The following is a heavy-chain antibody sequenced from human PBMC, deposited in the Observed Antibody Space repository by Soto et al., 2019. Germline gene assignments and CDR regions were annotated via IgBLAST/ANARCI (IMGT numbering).Heavy chain of an antibody. J-gene: IGHJ6*02. V-gene: IGHV4-59*01. CDR1: GGSISRYY. Sequence: QVQLQESGPGLVKPSETLSLTCTVSGGSISRYYWSWVRLPPGKGLEWIGYMYTTGSTVYNPSFKSRVTISVDTAKHQFSLKLNSVTAADTAVYYCARDLWGYCGTDCYPLDVWGQGTTVTVSS. D-gene: IGHD2-21*02. CDR2: MYTTGST. CDR3: ARDLWGYCGTDCYPLDV.